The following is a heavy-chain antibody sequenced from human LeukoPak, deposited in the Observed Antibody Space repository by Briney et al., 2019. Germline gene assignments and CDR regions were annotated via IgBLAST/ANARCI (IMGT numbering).Heavy chain of an antibody. Sequence: SETLPLTCTLSGGSISSPSDYWCWIRQPPGKVLEWIGSVYYTGDTYHNPSLKSRVTVSVDSSKNQFSLQLRSVSAADTGVYYCAREDGYSMDDAFDIWGQGTLVTVSS. CDR1: GGSISSPSDY. J-gene: IGHJ3*02. CDR2: VYYTGDT. V-gene: IGHV4-39*01. D-gene: IGHD5-24*01. CDR3: AREDGYSMDDAFDI.